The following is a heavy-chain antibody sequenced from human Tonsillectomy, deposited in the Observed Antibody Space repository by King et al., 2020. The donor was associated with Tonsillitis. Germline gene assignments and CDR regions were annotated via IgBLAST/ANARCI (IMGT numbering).Heavy chain of an antibody. CDR3: ARDRKYYFDY. Sequence: VQLVESGGGVVQPGRSLRLSCAASGFSFRSYAMHWVRQAPGKGLEWGAFISSDGSNEYYADSVKGRFTISRDNSKNTLYLQMSSLGAEDTAVYYCARDRKYYFDYWGQGTLVTVSS. D-gene: IGHD6-6*01. V-gene: IGHV3-30*15. CDR1: GFSFRSYA. J-gene: IGHJ4*02. CDR2: ISSDGSNE.